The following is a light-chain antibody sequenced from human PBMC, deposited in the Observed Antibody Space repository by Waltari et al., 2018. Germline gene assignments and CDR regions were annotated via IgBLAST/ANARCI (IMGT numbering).Light chain of an antibody. J-gene: IGKJ3*01. CDR1: QSVSSN. V-gene: IGKV3D-15*01. CDR3: QQYNNWPFT. CDR2: GAS. Sequence: EIVMTHSPATLSVSPWERATLSGRASQSVSSNLAWYQQQPGQAPRLLLYGASTRATGIPARFSGSGSGTEFTLTISSLQSEDFAVYYCQQYNNWPFTFGPGTKVDIK.